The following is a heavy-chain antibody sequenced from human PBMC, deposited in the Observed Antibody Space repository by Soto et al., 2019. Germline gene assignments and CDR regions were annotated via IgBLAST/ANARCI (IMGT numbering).Heavy chain of an antibody. Sequence: PWGSLRLAGAASGFTVSRYEMNWVRQAPGKGLEWVSYISSSGSTIYYADSVKGRFTISRDNSENTLYLQMNSLRAEDTAIYYCTRDRGGTEFWIGYPTGWFEPWGQGISVTVSS. CDR3: TRDRGGTEFWIGYPTGWFEP. CDR2: ISSSGSTI. CDR1: GFTVSRYE. D-gene: IGHD3-3*01. V-gene: IGHV3-48*03. J-gene: IGHJ5*02.